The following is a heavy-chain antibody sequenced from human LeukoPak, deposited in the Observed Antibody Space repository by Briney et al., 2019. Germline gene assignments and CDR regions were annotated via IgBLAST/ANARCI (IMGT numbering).Heavy chain of an antibody. J-gene: IGHJ4*02. Sequence: ASVKVSCKASGYTFSTYGISWLRQAPGQGLEWMGWISVSSGNTHYAQRFQARVSMTTETSTSTAFMRLRSLRSDDTAMYYCARGYLHDYVAYWGQGTLVIVSS. CDR2: ISVSSGNT. D-gene: IGHD1-1*01. CDR1: GYTFSTYG. V-gene: IGHV1-18*01. CDR3: ARGYLHDYVAY.